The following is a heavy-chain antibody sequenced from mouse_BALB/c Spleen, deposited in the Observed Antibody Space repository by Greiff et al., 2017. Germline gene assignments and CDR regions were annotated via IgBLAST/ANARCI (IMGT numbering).Heavy chain of an antibody. CDR2: ISYSGST. CDR1: GYSITSDYA. J-gene: IGHJ3*01. Sequence: EVKLVESGPGLVKPSQSLSLTCTVTGYSITSDYAWNWIRQFPGNKLEWMGYISYSGSTSYNPSLKSRISIFRDTSKNQFFLQLNSVTTEDTATYYCANYYGSSYGFAYRGQGTLGTVSA. D-gene: IGHD1-1*01. CDR3: ANYYGSSYGFAY. V-gene: IGHV3-2*02.